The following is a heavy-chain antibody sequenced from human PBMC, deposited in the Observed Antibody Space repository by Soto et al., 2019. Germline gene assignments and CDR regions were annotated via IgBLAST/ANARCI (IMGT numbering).Heavy chain of an antibody. CDR2: IIPILGIA. CDR1: GGTFSSYT. V-gene: IGHV1-69*02. Sequence: SVKVSCKASGGTFSSYTISWVRQAPGQGLEWMGRIIPILGIANYAQKFQGRVTITADKSTSTAYMELSSLRSEDTAVYYCARVGSRGSGGSWNPPWYFDLWGRGTLVTVSS. D-gene: IGHD2-15*01. J-gene: IGHJ2*01. CDR3: ARVGSRGSGGSWNPPWYFDL.